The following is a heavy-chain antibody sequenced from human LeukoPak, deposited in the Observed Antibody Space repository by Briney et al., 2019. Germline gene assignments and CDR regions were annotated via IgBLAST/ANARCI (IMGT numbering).Heavy chain of an antibody. CDR3: AKDLGRYRNNYFDY. CDR2: INVSGGST. CDR1: GFTFSSYA. D-gene: IGHD1-26*01. V-gene: IGHV3-23*01. Sequence: GGSLRLSCAASGFTFSSYAMSWVRQAPGKGLEWVSTINVSGGSTYYADSVKGRFTISRDDSKNTLYLQMNSLRAEDTAVYYCAKDLGRYRNNYFDYWGQGTLVTVSS. J-gene: IGHJ4*02.